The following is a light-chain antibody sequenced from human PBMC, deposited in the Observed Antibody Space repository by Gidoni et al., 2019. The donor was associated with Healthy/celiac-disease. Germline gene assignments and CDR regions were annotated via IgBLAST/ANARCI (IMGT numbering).Light chain of an antibody. J-gene: IGKJ1*01. Sequence: AVRITQSPSSLSASTGDRVTITCRASQAISSYLAWYQQKPGKAPKLLIYAASTLQSGVPSRFSGSGSGTDFTLTISCLQSEDFATYYCQQYNNYPKTFXQXTKVEIK. V-gene: IGKV1-8*01. CDR3: QQYNNYPKT. CDR2: AAS. CDR1: QAISSY.